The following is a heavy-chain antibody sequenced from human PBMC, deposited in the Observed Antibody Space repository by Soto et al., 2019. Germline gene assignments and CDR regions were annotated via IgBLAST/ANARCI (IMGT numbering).Heavy chain of an antibody. D-gene: IGHD2-21*01. V-gene: IGHV3-11*06. CDR1: GFPFSDYY. CDR2: ISPKSTYR. CDR3: ARGGGGGRFEH. J-gene: IGHJ1*01. Sequence: PGGTLRLSCATSGFPFSDYYMSWIRQAPGKGLEWLSHISPKSTYRNYADSVTGRFTISRDNTKSSLFLPMNSLGVEDTAVYYCARGGGGGRFEHWGQGVLVTVSS.